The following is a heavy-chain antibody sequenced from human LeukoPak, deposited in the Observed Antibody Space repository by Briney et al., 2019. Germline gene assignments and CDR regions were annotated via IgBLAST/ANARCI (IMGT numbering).Heavy chain of an antibody. Sequence: PGGSLRLSCAAPGFIFSNYWMSWVRQAPGKGLEWVANIRQDGSEKYYVDSVKGRFTISRDNAKNSLYLQMNSLRVKDTAVYYCARQEWWGQGTLVTVSS. CDR1: GFIFSNYW. CDR2: IRQDGSEK. J-gene: IGHJ4*02. D-gene: IGHD3-3*01. V-gene: IGHV3-7*01. CDR3: ARQEW.